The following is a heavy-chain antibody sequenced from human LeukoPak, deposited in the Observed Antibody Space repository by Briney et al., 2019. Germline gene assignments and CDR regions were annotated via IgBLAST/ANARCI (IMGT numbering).Heavy chain of an antibody. J-gene: IGHJ4*02. CDR2: ISSGSTI. CDR1: GFTFSSYE. Sequence: GGSLRLSCAASGFTFSSYEMNWVRQAPGKGLEWVSYISSGSTIYYADSVKGRFTISRDNAKNSLYLQMNSLRAEDTAVYYCATPRWPNPSGRYSYYYFDYWGQGTLVTVSS. CDR3: ATPRWPNPSGRYSYYYFDY. D-gene: IGHD1-26*01. V-gene: IGHV3-48*03.